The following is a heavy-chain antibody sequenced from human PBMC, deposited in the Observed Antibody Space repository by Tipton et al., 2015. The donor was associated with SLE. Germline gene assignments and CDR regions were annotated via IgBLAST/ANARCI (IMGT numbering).Heavy chain of an antibody. V-gene: IGHV4-34*01. J-gene: IGHJ4*02. D-gene: IGHD3-3*01. CDR1: GGSFSGYY. CDR3: ARARPLRFVAWPLDY. CDR2: VNHSGST. Sequence: TLSLTCAVYGGSFSGYYWSWIRQPPGKGLEWIGEVNHSGSTKYNPSLKSRVTISVDTSKNQFSLKLSSVTAADTAVYYCARARPLRFVAWPLDYWGQGTLVTVSS.